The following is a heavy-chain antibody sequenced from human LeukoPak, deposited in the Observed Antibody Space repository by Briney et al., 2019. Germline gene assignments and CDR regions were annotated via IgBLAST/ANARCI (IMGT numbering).Heavy chain of an antibody. CDR2: IYSGGST. V-gene: IGHV3-53*01. J-gene: IGHJ3*02. CDR1: GFTFGDYA. CDR3: ARGYYDSSGYITHDAFDI. Sequence: PGGSLRLSCTASGFTFGDYAMSWVRQAPGKGLEWVSVIYSGGSTYYADSVKGRFTISRDNSKNTLYLQMNSLRAEDTAVYYCARGYYDSSGYITHDAFDIWGQGTTVTVSS. D-gene: IGHD3-22*01.